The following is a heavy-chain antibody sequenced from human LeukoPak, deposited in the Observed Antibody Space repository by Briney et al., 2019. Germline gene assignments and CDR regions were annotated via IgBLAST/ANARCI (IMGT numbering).Heavy chain of an antibody. V-gene: IGHV1-2*02. CDR1: GYTFTGYY. Sequence: ASVKVSCKASGYTFTGYYMHWVRQAPGQGLEWMGWINPNSGGTNYAQKFQGRVTMTRDTSISTAYMELSRLRSDDTAVYYCARGMAGPRYYYGMDVWGQGTTVTVS. D-gene: IGHD6-19*01. CDR2: INPNSGGT. J-gene: IGHJ6*02. CDR3: ARGMAGPRYYYGMDV.